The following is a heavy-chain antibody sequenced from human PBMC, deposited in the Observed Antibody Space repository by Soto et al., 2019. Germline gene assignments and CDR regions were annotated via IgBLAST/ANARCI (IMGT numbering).Heavy chain of an antibody. V-gene: IGHV3-23*01. J-gene: IGHJ4*02. CDR2: ISGSGGST. Sequence: EVQLLESGGGLVQPGGSLRLSCAASGFTFSSYAMSWVRQAPGKGLEWVSAISGSGGSTYYADSVKGRFTISRDNSKNTLYLHMNSMSAEDTAVYYCAKGPPVDTAMASYFDYWGQGTLVTVSS. D-gene: IGHD5-18*01. CDR3: AKGPPVDTAMASYFDY. CDR1: GFTFSSYA.